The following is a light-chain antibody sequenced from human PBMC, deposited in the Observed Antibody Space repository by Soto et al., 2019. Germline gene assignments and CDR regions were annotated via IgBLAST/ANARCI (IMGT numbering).Light chain of an antibody. CDR2: AAS. Sequence: DTQLTQSPSSLSASVGDRVTITCRATQDISTYLVWYQQKPGTVPKLLIFAASTLQSGVPSRFSGSGSGTDFTLTISSLQPEDVATYYCQNYNGAPWTFGQGTKVEIK. V-gene: IGKV1-27*01. CDR1: QDISTY. CDR3: QNYNGAPWT. J-gene: IGKJ1*01.